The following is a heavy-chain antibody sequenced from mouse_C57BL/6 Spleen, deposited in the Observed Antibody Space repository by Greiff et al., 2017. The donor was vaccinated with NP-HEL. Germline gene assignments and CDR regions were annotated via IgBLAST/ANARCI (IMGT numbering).Heavy chain of an antibody. J-gene: IGHJ1*03. D-gene: IGHD1-1*01. CDR3: ARADYGSSYWYFDV. Sequence: HVQLKESDAELVKPGASVKISCKVSGYTFTDHTIHWMKQRPEQGLEWIGYIYPRDGSTKYNEKFKGQATLTADKSSSTAYIQLNILTSEDSAVYFCARADYGSSYWYFDVWGTGTTVTVSS. V-gene: IGHV1-78*01. CDR2: IYPRDGST. CDR1: GYTFTDHT.